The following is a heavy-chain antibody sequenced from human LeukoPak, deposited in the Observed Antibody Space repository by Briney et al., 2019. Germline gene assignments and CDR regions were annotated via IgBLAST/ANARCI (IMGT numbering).Heavy chain of an antibody. CDR2: ISSSGSTI. Sequence: PGGSLRLSCAASGFTFSSYEMNWVRQAPGKGLEWVSYISSSGSTIYYADSVKGRFTISRDNAKNSLYLQMNSLRAEDTAVYYCAREAVVAATLIDYWGQGTLVTVSS. CDR1: GFTFSSYE. V-gene: IGHV3-48*03. J-gene: IGHJ4*02. D-gene: IGHD2-15*01. CDR3: AREAVVAATLIDY.